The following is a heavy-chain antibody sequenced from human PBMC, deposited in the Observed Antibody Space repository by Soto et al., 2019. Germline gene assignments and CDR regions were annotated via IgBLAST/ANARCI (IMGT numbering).Heavy chain of an antibody. CDR2: IWYDGSNK. CDR3: ARTPKSSPYYFDY. J-gene: IGHJ4*02. Sequence: QVQLVESGGGVVQPGRSLRLSCAASGFTFSNYGMHWVRQAQGKGLEWVAVIWYDGSNKYYADSVKGRFTISRDSSKNTLYLQMNSLRAEDTAVYYCARTPKSSPYYFDYWGQGTLVTVSS. CDR1: GFTFSNYG. V-gene: IGHV3-33*01.